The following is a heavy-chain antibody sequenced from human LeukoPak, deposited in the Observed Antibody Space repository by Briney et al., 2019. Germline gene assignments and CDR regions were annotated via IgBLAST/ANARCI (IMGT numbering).Heavy chain of an antibody. Sequence: PGGSLRLSCAASGFTFSNAWMSWVRQAPGKGLEWVGRIKSKTDGGTTDYAAPVKGRFTISRDDSKNTLYLQMNSLKTEDTAVYYCTFYYDSSGYSDYWGQGTLVTVSS. CDR1: GFTFSNAW. J-gene: IGHJ4*02. V-gene: IGHV3-15*01. CDR3: TFYYDSSGYSDY. CDR2: IKSKTDGGTT. D-gene: IGHD3-22*01.